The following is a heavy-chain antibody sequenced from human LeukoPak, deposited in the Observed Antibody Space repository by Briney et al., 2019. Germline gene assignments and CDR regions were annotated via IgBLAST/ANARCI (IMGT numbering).Heavy chain of an antibody. D-gene: IGHD3-22*01. CDR2: INPSGGST. CDR1: GYTFTSYY. V-gene: IGHV1-46*01. J-gene: IGHJ4*02. CDR3: ARDPFHYYDSSGYSD. Sequence: ASVKVSCKASGYTFTSYYMHWVRQAPGQGLEWMGIINPSGGSTSYAQKFQGRVTMTRDTSISTAYMELSRLRSDDTAVYYCARDPFHYYDSSGYSDWGQGTLVTVSS.